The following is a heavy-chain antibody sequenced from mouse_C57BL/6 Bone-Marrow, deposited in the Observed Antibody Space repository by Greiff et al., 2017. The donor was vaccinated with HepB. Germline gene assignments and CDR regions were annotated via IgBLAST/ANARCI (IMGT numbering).Heavy chain of an antibody. CDR1: GYSNTSDY. J-gene: IGHJ4*01. CDR2: ISYSGST. Sequence: EVQLQESGPGLAKPSQTLSLTCSVTGYSNTSDYWNWIRKFPGNKLEYMGYISYSGSTYYNPSLKSRISITRDTSKNQYYLQLNSVTTEDTATYYCARAYDYDWDYYAMNYWGQGTSVTVSS. D-gene: IGHD2-4*01. V-gene: IGHV3-8*01. CDR3: ARAYDYDWDYYAMNY.